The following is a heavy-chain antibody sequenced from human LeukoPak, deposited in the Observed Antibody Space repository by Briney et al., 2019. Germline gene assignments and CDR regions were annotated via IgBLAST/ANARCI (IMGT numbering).Heavy chain of an antibody. Sequence: GASVKVSCKVSGYTLTVLSMHWVRQAPGKGLEWMGGFDPEDVETMYAQKFQGRVTMTEDTSTDTAYMELSSLRSEDTAVYYCATADIVVVVAATYFDYWGQGTLVTVSS. CDR2: FDPEDVET. J-gene: IGHJ4*02. CDR1: GYTLTVLS. D-gene: IGHD2-15*01. CDR3: ATADIVVVVAATYFDY. V-gene: IGHV1-24*01.